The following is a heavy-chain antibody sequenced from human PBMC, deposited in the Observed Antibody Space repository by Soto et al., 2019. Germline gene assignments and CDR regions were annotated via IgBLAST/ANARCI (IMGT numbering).Heavy chain of an antibody. J-gene: IGHJ6*03. D-gene: IGHD3-10*01. V-gene: IGHV3-21*01. CDR3: AKAGSGPSRYYFFMDV. CDR1: GVKFKNLS. Sequence: PGGLHRLPKTSAGVKFKNLSMDLVSKTPGKGLEWVSSISSSSNYINYADSVKGRFTISRDNAENSVYLQMNSLRAEDTAVYYCAKAGSGPSRYYFFMDVWGKGTTVTVSS. CDR2: ISSSSNYI.